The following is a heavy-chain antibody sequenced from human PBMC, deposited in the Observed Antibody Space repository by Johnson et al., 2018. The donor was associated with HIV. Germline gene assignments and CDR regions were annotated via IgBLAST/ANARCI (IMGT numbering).Heavy chain of an antibody. CDR3: ARESYGGNSGAFDI. CDR2: ISNSGTTI. J-gene: IGHJ3*02. Sequence: QVQLVESGGGLVKPGGSLRLSCAASGFTFSDYYVSWVRQAPEKGLEWVSYISNSGTTIYYAASVKGRFTISRDNAKKSLYLQMNSLRAEDTAVYYCARESYGGNSGAFDIWGQGTMVTVSS. V-gene: IGHV3-11*04. D-gene: IGHD4-23*01. CDR1: GFTFSDYY.